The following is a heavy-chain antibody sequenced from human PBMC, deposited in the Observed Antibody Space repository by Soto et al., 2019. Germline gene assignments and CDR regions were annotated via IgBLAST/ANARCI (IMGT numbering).Heavy chain of an antibody. CDR2: INPSGGST. J-gene: IGHJ4*02. D-gene: IGHD3-10*01. Sequence: PSVKVSCKASGYTFTSYYMHWVRQAPGQGLEWMGIINPSGGSTSYAQKFQGRVTMTRDTSTSTVYMGLSSLRSEDTAVYYCTLGFGELLWPSLSDYWGQATLVTVSS. CDR3: TLGFGELLWPSLSDY. V-gene: IGHV1-46*03. CDR1: GYTFTSYY.